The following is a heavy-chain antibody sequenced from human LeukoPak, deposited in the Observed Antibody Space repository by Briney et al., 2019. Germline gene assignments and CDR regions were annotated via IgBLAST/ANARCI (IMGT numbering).Heavy chain of an antibody. CDR2: ISSSGNTI. V-gene: IGHV3-11*01. CDR3: ARFVAGSGSYYYYYGMDV. Sequence: PGGSLRLSCAASGFTFSDYYMSWIRQAPGKGLEWVSYISSSGNTIYYADSVKGPFSIPRDKAKISLYLQTNSLRAEDTAVYYCARFVAGSGSYYYYYGMDVWGQGPTVTVSS. CDR1: GFTFSDYY. D-gene: IGHD3-10*01. J-gene: IGHJ6*02.